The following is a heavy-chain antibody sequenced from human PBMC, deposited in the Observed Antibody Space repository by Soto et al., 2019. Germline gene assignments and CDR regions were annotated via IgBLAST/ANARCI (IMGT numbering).Heavy chain of an antibody. D-gene: IGHD2-21*02. CDR1: GYTFTSYG. V-gene: IGHV1-18*01. CDR2: ITTYNGDR. Sequence: QVQLVQSGSEVKKSGASVKVSCKTSGYTFTSYGITGVRQAPGQGLEWMGWITTYNGDRGYVQKFQGRLTVTADTSTSTAYMELRSLTSDDTAVYYCGSRGLDYWGQGTLVTVSS. J-gene: IGHJ4*02. CDR3: GSRGLDY.